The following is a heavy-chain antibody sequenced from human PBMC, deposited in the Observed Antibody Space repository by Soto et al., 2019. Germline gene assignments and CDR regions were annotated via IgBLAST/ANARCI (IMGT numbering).Heavy chain of an antibody. Sequence: PSETLSLTCAVSGDTIGTSAYYWGWYRQAPGKGLEWIGSINHSGNTYLSPSLKDRVTMSVVTSKNSCSLKLRSATAADTGLYYCSRRAPEGFDPWGQGTLVTVSS. CDR3: SRRAPEGFDP. V-gene: IGHV4-39*01. CDR1: GDTIGTSAYY. CDR2: INHSGNT. J-gene: IGHJ5*02.